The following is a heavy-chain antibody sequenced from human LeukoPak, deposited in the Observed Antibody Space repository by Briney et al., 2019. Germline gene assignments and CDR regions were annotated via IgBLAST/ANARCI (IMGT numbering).Heavy chain of an antibody. CDR3: ARDYSSGWPSNWFDP. J-gene: IGHJ5*02. CDR2: IWYDGSNK. V-gene: IGHV3-33*01. CDR1: GFTFSSYG. D-gene: IGHD6-19*01. Sequence: GGSLRLSCAASGFTFSSYGMHWVRQAPGKGLEWVAVIWYDGSNKYYEDSVKGRFTISRDNSKNTLYPQMNSLRAEDTAVYYCARDYSSGWPSNWFDPWGQGTLVTVSS.